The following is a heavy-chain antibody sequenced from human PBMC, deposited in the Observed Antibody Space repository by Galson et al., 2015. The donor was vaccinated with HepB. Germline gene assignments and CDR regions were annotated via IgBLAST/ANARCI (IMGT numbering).Heavy chain of an antibody. CDR3: ARSRVRTDYYWGMDV. V-gene: IGHV3-7*01. Sequence: SLRLSCAAFGFSFRNYWMNWVRQAPGKGLEWVATINQDGSEKYYVDSVKGRFTISRDNGKNSVYLQMDSLRTEDTAVYYCARSRVRTDYYWGMDVGGQGTTVTVSS. D-gene: IGHD3-10*01. CDR2: INQDGSEK. J-gene: IGHJ6*02. CDR1: GFSFRNYW.